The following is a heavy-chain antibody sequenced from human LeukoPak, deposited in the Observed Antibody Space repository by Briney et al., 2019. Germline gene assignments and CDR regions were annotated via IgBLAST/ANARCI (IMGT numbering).Heavy chain of an antibody. CDR1: GFTFDDYA. D-gene: IGHD2-2*01. Sequence: GRSLRLSCAASGFTFDDYAMHWVRQAPGKGLEWVSGISWNSGSIGYADSVKGRFTISRDNAKNSLYLQMNSLRAEDTALYYCAKDLQYCSSTSCPTDAFDIWGQGTMVTVSS. CDR3: AKDLQYCSSTSCPTDAFDI. CDR2: ISWNSGSI. J-gene: IGHJ3*02. V-gene: IGHV3-9*01.